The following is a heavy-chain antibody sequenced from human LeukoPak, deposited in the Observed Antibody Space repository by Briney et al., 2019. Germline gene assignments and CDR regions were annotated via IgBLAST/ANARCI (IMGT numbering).Heavy chain of an antibody. D-gene: IGHD3-16*01. CDR2: ILNDGSQE. Sequence: HTGRSLRLSCAASGFTFSSYGMHWVRQAPGKGLEWVAVILNDGSQEKYADSVKGRFTISRDNSKNTLFLQMNGLRAEDTAVYYCARDDALGDNALDIWGQGTMVTVSS. J-gene: IGHJ3*02. CDR3: ARDDALGDNALDI. V-gene: IGHV3-33*01. CDR1: GFTFSSYG.